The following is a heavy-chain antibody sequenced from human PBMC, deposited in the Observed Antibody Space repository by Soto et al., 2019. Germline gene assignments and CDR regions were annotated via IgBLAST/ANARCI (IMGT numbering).Heavy chain of an antibody. D-gene: IGHD5-12*01. CDR2: IYWDDDE. V-gene: IGHV2-5*02. CDR3: AHRPRGFSYFDY. J-gene: IGHJ4*02. Sequence: QITLKESGPPLVKPTQTLTLTCTFSGFSLTTRGVGVGWIRQPPGKALEWLALIYWDDDEGYSPSLKSRLTITKDTSKNQVVLTMTNMDPVDTATYYCAHRPRGFSYFDYWGQGTLVTVSS. CDR1: GFSLTTRGVG.